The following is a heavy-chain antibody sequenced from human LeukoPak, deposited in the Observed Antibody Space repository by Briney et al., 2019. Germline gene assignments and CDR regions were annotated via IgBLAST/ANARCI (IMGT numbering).Heavy chain of an antibody. V-gene: IGHV3-23*01. Sequence: GGSLRLSCEASGFTFSTFAMIWVRQPPGKGLEWVSSIFPSGGEIHYADSVRGRFTISRDNSKSTLSLQMNSLRAEDTAVYYCARDLSRSSGKDYWGQGTLVTVSS. CDR3: ARDLSRSSGKDY. CDR1: GFTFSTFA. J-gene: IGHJ4*02. D-gene: IGHD6-19*01. CDR2: IFPSGGEI.